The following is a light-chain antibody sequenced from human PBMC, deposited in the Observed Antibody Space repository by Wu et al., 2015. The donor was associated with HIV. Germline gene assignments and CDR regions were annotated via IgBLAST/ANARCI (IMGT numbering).Light chain of an antibody. J-gene: IGKJ2*03. V-gene: IGKV3-15*01. CDR3: QQYNNWPPYS. CDR1: QSVTTN. CDR2: GAS. Sequence: EIVLTQSPGTLSLSPGERATLSCRASQSVTTNSLVWYQQKPGQAPRLLIYGASTRATGIPARFSGSGSGTEFTLTISSMQSEDFAVYYCQQYNNWPPYSFGQGTKLEIK.